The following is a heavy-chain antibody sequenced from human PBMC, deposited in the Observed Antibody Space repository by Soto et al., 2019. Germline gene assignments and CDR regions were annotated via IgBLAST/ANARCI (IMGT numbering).Heavy chain of an antibody. V-gene: IGHV3-48*02. J-gene: IGHJ4*02. Sequence: GGSLRLSCAASGFTFSSYSMNWVRQAPGKGLEWVSYISSSSSTIYYADSVKGRFTISRDNAKNSLYLQMNSLRDEDTAVYYCARERHRTWFGELFSFDYWGQGTLVTVSS. CDR1: GFTFSSYS. CDR2: ISSSSSTI. D-gene: IGHD3-10*01. CDR3: ARERHRTWFGELFSFDY.